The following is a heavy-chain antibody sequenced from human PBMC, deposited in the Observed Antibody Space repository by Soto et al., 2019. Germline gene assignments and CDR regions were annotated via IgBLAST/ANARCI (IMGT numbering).Heavy chain of an antibody. CDR2: ISAGGYNT. CDR1: GFTFSTYA. Sequence: GGSLRLSCADSGFTFSTYAINWVRQAPGKGLEWVSAISAGGYNTDYADSVKGRFTISRDNSKNTLYLQMNSLSAEDTAVYYCAKDHTVYSGYDYYYGMDVWGQGTTVTVSS. J-gene: IGHJ6*02. D-gene: IGHD1-26*01. CDR3: AKDHTVYSGYDYYYGMDV. V-gene: IGHV3-23*01.